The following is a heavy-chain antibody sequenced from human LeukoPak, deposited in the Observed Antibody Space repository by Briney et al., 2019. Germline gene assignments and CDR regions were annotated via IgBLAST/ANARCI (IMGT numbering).Heavy chain of an antibody. V-gene: IGHV4-31*03. CDR1: GGSISSGGYY. CDR2: IYYSGST. Sequence: SQTLSLTCTVSGGSISSGGYYWSWIRQHPGKGLEWIGYIYYSGSTYYNPSLKSRVTISVDTSKNQFSLKLSSVAAADTAMYYCARGQRGLPYWGQGILVTVSS. CDR3: ARGQRGLPY. J-gene: IGHJ4*02. D-gene: IGHD3/OR15-3a*01.